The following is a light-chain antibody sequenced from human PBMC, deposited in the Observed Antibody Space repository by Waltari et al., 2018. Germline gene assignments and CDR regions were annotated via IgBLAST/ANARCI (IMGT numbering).Light chain of an antibody. V-gene: IGKV1-39*01. CDR2: TAS. CDR3: QQNYSPPWT. CDR1: QSISPY. J-gene: IGKJ1*01. Sequence: DIQMTQSPTSLSASVGDRVTITCRASQSISPYLNWYQQTPGKAPNLLIHTASTLESGVPSRFSGGGSGTEFTLTISSLQPEDSATYFCQQNYSPPWTFGQGTKVEI.